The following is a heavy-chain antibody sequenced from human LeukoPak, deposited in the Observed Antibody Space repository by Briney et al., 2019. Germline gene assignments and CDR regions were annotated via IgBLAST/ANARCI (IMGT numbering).Heavy chain of an antibody. CDR1: VCSFLDYA. CDR2: ISSKSAYI. CDR3: ARIFRCQLVDYYALDV. Sequence: GGALRDSFACSVCSFLDYAMDWVRPARGRGGEWVSAISSKSAYIFYARSVKGRLTLSRDNAQRSASLQKNRLRDEETAVYYCARIFRCQLVDYYALDVWGQGTWVTVSS. J-gene: IGHJ6*02. V-gene: IGHV3-21*01. D-gene: IGHD6-13*01.